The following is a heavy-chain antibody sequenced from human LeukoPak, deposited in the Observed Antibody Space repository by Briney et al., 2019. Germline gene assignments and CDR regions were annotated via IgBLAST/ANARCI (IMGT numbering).Heavy chain of an antibody. V-gene: IGHV4-39*02. D-gene: IGHD5-18*01. CDR1: GDSISSGSYF. CDR3: ARRGYRYGSGYFDF. J-gene: IGHJ4*02. Sequence: SETLSLTCSVSGDSISSGSYFWGGIRQPPGKGLEWIGSIHDSGTTYYNPSLMSRVTVSVDTSKNHFSLKLSSVTAADAAVYYCARRGYRYGSGYFDFWGQGTLVTVSS. CDR2: IHDSGTT.